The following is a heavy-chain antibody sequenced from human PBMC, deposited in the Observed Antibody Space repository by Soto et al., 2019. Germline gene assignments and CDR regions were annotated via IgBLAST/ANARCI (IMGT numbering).Heavy chain of an antibody. Sequence: QLVESGGGLVKPGGSLRLSCSASGFTFSDENMSWVRQVPGKGLEWVSGISGGGSYIFYADSVQGRFSISRDNPKNSLFLEMNSLRVEDTAEYYCARDSDCHSTSCFFPPHVWGQGTTVTVSS. CDR1: GFTFSDEN. CDR2: ISGGGSYI. CDR3: ARDSDCHSTSCFFPPHV. D-gene: IGHD2-2*01. V-gene: IGHV3-21*06. J-gene: IGHJ6*02.